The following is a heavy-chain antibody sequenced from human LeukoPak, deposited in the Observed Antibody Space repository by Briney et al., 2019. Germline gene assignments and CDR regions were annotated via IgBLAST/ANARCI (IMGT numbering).Heavy chain of an antibody. V-gene: IGHV3-74*01. CDR3: TREADPAFSASSSPDF. Sequence: GGSLRLSCAASGFGFSNFWMHGLRQAPGKGLEWVSRIKTDGSITDYADSVKGRFTISRDKAKNTLYLHMNSLKGEDTATYFCTREADPAFSASSSPDFWGQGTPVTVS. D-gene: IGHD6-6*01. CDR1: GFGFSNFW. CDR2: IKTDGSIT. J-gene: IGHJ4*02.